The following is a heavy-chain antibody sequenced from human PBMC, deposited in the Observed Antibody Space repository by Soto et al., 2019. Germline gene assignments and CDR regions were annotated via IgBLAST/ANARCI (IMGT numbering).Heavy chain of an antibody. CDR2: IYWDDDK. CDR3: AHRRVEGARRAFDF. Sequence: SGPTLVNPIQTLTLTCTFSGFSLTTTGVGVGWIRQPPGEALEWLAVIYWDDDKRYSPSLKSRLTITKDTSKNQVVLTMTNMDPVDTATYYCAHRRVEGARRAFDFWGQGTMVTVSS. CDR1: GFSLTTTGVG. J-gene: IGHJ3*01. V-gene: IGHV2-5*02. D-gene: IGHD2-2*01.